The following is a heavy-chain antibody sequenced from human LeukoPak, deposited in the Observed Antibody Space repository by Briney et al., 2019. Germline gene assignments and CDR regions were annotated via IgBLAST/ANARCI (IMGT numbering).Heavy chain of an antibody. CDR1: GFTFSSYW. V-gene: IGHV3-74*01. J-gene: IGHJ3*02. CDR2: INSDGSDT. D-gene: IGHD3-16*01. Sequence: GGSLRLSCAASGFTFSSYWMHWVRQAPGKGLVWVSRINSDGSDTSYADSVKGRFTISRDNAKNSLYLQMNSLRAEDTAVYYCARDDYVWGSRGPHAFDIWGQGTMVTVSS. CDR3: ARDDYVWGSRGPHAFDI.